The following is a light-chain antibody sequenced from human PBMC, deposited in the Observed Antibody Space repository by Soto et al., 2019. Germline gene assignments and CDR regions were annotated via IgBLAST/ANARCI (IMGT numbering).Light chain of an antibody. CDR2: YDS. CDR1: NIGSKS. Sequence: SYELTQPPSVSVAPGKTARITCGGNNIGSKSVHWYQQKPGQAPVLVIYYDSERPSGIPERFSGSNSGNTATLTISRVEAGDEADYYCQVWDSSSDVVFGGGTKVTVL. J-gene: IGLJ2*01. V-gene: IGLV3-21*04. CDR3: QVWDSSSDVV.